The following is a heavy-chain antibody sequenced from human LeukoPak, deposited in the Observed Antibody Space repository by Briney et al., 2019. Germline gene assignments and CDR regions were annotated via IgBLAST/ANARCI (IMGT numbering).Heavy chain of an antibody. V-gene: IGHV3-23*01. CDR1: GFPFETNA. D-gene: IGHD5-18*01. Sequence: GGSLRLSCATSGFPFETNAMSWVRQAPGKGREWVATIGNTETFYADSVTGRFTISRDNSKNTVNLQMNRLRVEDTAIYYCAKDWIQFNRVFDCFDSWGQGTLVTVSS. CDR3: AKDWIQFNRVFDCFDS. J-gene: IGHJ4*02. CDR2: IGNTET.